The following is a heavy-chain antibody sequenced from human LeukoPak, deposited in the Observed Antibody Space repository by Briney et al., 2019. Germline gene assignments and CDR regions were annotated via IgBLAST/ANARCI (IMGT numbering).Heavy chain of an antibody. V-gene: IGHV1-69*05. CDR3: TIAAAGTWPFDY. CDR2: IIPIFGTA. Sequence: ASVKVSCKASGGTFSSYAISWVRQAPGQGLEWMGRIIPIFGTANYAQKFQGIVTITTDESTSTAYMELSSLRSEDTAVYYCTIAAAGTWPFDYWGQGTLVTVSS. J-gene: IGHJ4*02. CDR1: GGTFSSYA. D-gene: IGHD6-13*01.